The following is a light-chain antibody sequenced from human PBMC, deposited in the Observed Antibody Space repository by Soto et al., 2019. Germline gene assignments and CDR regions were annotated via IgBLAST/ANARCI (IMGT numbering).Light chain of an antibody. CDR3: QTWGTGHWV. V-gene: IGLV4-69*01. CDR2: LNSDGSH. J-gene: IGLJ3*02. CDR1: SGHSTYA. Sequence: QPVLTQSPSASASLGASVKLTCTLSSGHSTYAIAWHQQQPEKGPRYLMKLNSDGSHTKGDGLPDRFSGSSSGAERYLTISSLQSEDEADYYCQTWGTGHWVFGGGTKLTAL.